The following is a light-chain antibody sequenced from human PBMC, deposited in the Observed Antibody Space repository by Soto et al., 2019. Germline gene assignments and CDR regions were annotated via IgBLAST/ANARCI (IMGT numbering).Light chain of an antibody. CDR1: QSISSW. V-gene: IGKV1-5*01. J-gene: IGKJ1*01. Sequence: DIQMTQSPSTLSASVGDRVTITCRASQSISSWLAWYQQKPGKAPKLLIYDASTLESGVPSRFSGSGSGTEFTRTISSLHPDDFPTYYCQQYNSYSPWPFGQGTKVEIK. CDR3: QQYNSYSPWP. CDR2: DAS.